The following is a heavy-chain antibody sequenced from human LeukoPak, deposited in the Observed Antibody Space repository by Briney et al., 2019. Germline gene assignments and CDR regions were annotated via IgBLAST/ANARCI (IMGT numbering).Heavy chain of an antibody. Sequence: ASVKVSCKASGYTFTSYGISWVRQAPGQWLEWMGWISAYNGNTNYAQKLQGRVTMTTDTSTSTAYMELRSLRSDDTAVYYCARWGQQLVRDYYYGMDVWGQGTTVTVSS. CDR3: ARWGQQLVRDYYYGMDV. CDR2: ISAYNGNT. D-gene: IGHD6-13*01. CDR1: GYTFTSYG. V-gene: IGHV1-18*01. J-gene: IGHJ6*02.